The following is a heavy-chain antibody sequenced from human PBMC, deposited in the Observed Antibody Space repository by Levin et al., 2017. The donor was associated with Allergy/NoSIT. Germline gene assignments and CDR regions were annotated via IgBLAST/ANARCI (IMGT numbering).Heavy chain of an antibody. CDR3: VGRGWAFGY. V-gene: IGHV4-30-4*01. Sequence: PSETLSLTCIVSGGSMTSGDYYWSWIRQPPGKGLEWIGYIHHSGSTYYNPSLKSRVTISIDTSKNQFALKLSSVTAADTAVYYCVGRGWAFGYWGQGTLVTVSS. D-gene: IGHD3-10*01. CDR2: IHHSGST. J-gene: IGHJ4*02. CDR1: GGSMTSGDYY.